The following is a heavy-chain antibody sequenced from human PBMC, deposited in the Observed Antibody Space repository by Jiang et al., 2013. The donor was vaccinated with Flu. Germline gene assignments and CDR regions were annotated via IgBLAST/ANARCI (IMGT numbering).Heavy chain of an antibody. Sequence: VKGRFTISRDDSKSIAYLQMNSLKTEDTAVYYCTRDQSPRLLWFGSPLEYWGQGTLVTVSS. V-gene: IGHV3-49*02. CDR3: TRDQSPRLLWFGSPLEY. J-gene: IGHJ4*02. D-gene: IGHD3-10*01.